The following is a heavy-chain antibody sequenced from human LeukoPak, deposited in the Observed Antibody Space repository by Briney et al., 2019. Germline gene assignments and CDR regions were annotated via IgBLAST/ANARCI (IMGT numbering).Heavy chain of an antibody. CDR2: ISGSGGST. D-gene: IGHD4-17*01. V-gene: IGHV3-23*01. CDR1: GFTLSSYA. J-gene: IGHJ5*02. CDR3: AKDPTTVTTNNWFDP. Sequence: GGSLRLSCAASGFTLSSYAMSWVRQAPGKGLEWVSAISGSGGSTYYADSVKGRFTISRDNSKNTLYLQMNSLRAEDTAVYYCAKDPTTVTTNNWFDPWGQGTLVTVSS.